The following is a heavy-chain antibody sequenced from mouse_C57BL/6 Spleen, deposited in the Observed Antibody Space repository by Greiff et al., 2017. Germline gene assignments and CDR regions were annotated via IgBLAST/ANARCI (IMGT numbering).Heavy chain of an antibody. CDR3: AREVTGTGFAY. CDR1: GYTFTDYY. V-gene: IGHV1-76*01. CDR2: IYPGSGNT. Sequence: VHLVESGAELVRPGASVKLSCKASGYTFTDYYINWVKQRPGQGLEWIARIYPGSGNTYYNEKFKGKATLTAEKSSSTAYMQLSSLTSEDSAVYIGAREVTGTGFAYRGEGTLVTVS. J-gene: IGHJ3*01. D-gene: IGHD4-1*01.